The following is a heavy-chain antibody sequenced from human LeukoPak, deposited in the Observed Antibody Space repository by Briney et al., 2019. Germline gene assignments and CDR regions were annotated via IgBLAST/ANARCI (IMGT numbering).Heavy chain of an antibody. J-gene: IGHJ4*02. CDR3: ARGIAARNFDY. D-gene: IGHD6-6*01. Sequence: SQTLSLTCTVSGGSISSGSYYWSWIRQPAGKGLEWIGRIYTSGSTNYNPSLKSRVTISVDTSKNQFSLKLSSVTAADTAVYYCARGIAARNFDYWGQGTLVTVSS. CDR2: IYTSGST. V-gene: IGHV4-61*02. CDR1: GGSISSGSYY.